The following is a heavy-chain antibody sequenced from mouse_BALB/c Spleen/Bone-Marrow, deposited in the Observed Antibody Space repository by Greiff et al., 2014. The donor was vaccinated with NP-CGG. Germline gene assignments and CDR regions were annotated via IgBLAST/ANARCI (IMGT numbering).Heavy chain of an antibody. V-gene: IGHV5-4*02. J-gene: IGHJ4*01. CDR1: GFTFSDYY. Sequence: DVMLVESGGGLVKPGGSLKLSCAASGFTFSDYYMYWVRQTLEKRLEWVATISDGGGYTYYPDSVWGRFTISRDNAKNNLYLQMSSLKSEDTAMYYCARSGERYGAMDYWGQGTSVTVFS. CDR3: ARSGERYGAMDY. CDR2: ISDGGGYT. D-gene: IGHD2-10*02.